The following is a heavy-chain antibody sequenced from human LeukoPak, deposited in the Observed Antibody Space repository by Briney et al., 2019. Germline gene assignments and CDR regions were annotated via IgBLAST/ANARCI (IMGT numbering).Heavy chain of an antibody. D-gene: IGHD3-3*01. CDR3: ASGDFWSGPSRDY. CDR2: INPNSGGT. Sequence: ASVKVSCKASGYTFTGYYMHWVRQAPGQGLEWMGWINPNSGGTNYAQKFQGRVTMTRDTSISTAYMELSRLRSDDAAVYYCASGDFWSGPSRDYWGQGTLVTVSS. CDR1: GYTFTGYY. J-gene: IGHJ4*02. V-gene: IGHV1-2*02.